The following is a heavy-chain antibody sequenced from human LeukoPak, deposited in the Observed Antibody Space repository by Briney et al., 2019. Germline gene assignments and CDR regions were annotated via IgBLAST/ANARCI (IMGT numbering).Heavy chain of an antibody. Sequence: ASVKVTCNASGYTFTSYYMHWVRQAPGQGLEWMGIINSSGGSTSYAQKFQGRVTMTRDTSTSTVYMELSSLRSEDTAVYYCARVRTAGIVGATGGPDFGYWGQGTLVTVSS. CDR3: ARVRTAGIVGATGGPDFGY. CDR2: INSSGGST. CDR1: GYTFTSYY. D-gene: IGHD1-26*01. V-gene: IGHV1-46*01. J-gene: IGHJ4*02.